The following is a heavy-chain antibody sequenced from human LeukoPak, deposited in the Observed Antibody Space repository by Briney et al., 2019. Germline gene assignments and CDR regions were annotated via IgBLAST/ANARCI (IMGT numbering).Heavy chain of an antibody. CDR1: GGSISASY. Sequence: PSETPSLTCTVSGGSISASYWSWIRQPAGKGLEWIGRIYTSSYITEITNYNPSLKSRVTLSIDTSRNQFSLRLYSVTAADTAMFYCAKGNGDDDAFDIWGQGTMVTVSS. CDR3: AKGNGDDDAFDI. D-gene: IGHD4-17*01. V-gene: IGHV4-4*07. CDR2: IYTSSYITEIT. J-gene: IGHJ3*02.